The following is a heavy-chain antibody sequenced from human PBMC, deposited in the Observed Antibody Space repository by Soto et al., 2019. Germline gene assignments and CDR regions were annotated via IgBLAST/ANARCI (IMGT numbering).Heavy chain of an antibody. CDR2: INHSGST. J-gene: IGHJ4*02. CDR3: ARGDGGYVWYFDY. D-gene: IGHD5-12*01. CDR1: GGSFSGYY. V-gene: IGHV4-34*01. Sequence: SETLSLTCAVYGGSFSGYYWSWIRQPPGKGLEWIGEINHSGSTNYNPSLKSRVTISVDTSKNQFSLKLSSVTAADTAVYYCARGDGGYVWYFDYWGQGTLVTVSS.